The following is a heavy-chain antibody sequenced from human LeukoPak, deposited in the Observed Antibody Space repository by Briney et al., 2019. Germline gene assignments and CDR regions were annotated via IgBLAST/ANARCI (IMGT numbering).Heavy chain of an antibody. CDR1: GYTFTNYY. J-gene: IGHJ4*02. CDR3: ARDSEQFLCGNYHGSLDY. D-gene: IGHD1-26*01. V-gene: IGHV1-46*01. CDR2: INPSGGST. Sequence: GASVKVSYKAPGYTFTNYYVHWVRQAPRQGLEWMGIINPSGGSTSYAQKFQGRFTMTRDMSTSTVYMELSSLRSEDTAVYYCARDSEQFLCGNYHGSLDYWGQGTLVTVSS.